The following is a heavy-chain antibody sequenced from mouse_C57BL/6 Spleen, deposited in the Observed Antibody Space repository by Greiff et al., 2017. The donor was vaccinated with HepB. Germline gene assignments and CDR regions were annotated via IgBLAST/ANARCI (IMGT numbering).Heavy chain of an antibody. CDR1: GFTFSDYY. CDR3: ARQGVYGNYGVDY. V-gene: IGHV5-12*01. Sequence: EVKLQESGGGLVQPGGSLKLSCAASGFTFSDYYMFWVRQTPEKRLEWVAYISNGGGSTYYPDTVKGRFTISRDNAKNTLYLQMSRLKSEDTAMYYCARQGVYGNYGVDYWGQGTTLTVSS. J-gene: IGHJ2*01. CDR2: ISNGGGST. D-gene: IGHD2-1*01.